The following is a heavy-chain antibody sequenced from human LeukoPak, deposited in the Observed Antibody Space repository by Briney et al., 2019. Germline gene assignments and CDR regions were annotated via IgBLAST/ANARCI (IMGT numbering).Heavy chain of an antibody. CDR1: GFTFDDYA. CDR2: ISWNSGSI. J-gene: IGHJ3*02. D-gene: IGHD6-13*01. V-gene: IGHV3-9*01. Sequence: GGSLRLSCAASGFTFDDYAMHWVRQAPGKGLGWVSGISWNSGSIGYADSVEGRFTISRDNAKNSLYLQMNSLRAEDTALYYCAKAGKAAGDAFDIWGQGTMVTVSS. CDR3: AKAGKAAGDAFDI.